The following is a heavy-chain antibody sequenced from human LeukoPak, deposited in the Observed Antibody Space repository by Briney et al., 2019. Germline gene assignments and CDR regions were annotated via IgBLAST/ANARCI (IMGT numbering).Heavy chain of an antibody. Sequence: AASVKVSCKASGGTFSSYAISWVRQAPGQGLEWMGGIIPIFGTANYAQKFQGRVTITADESTSTAYMELSSLRSEDTAVYYCARDRFGFSSGWFDYWGQGTLVTVSS. CDR3: ARDRFGFSSGWFDY. V-gene: IGHV1-69*13. J-gene: IGHJ5*01. CDR1: GGTFSSYA. CDR2: IIPIFGTA. D-gene: IGHD6-19*01.